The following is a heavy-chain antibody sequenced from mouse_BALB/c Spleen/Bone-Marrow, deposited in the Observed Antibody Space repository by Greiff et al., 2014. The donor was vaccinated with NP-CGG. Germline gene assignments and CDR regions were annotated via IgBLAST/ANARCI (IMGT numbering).Heavy chain of an antibody. CDR1: GYTFTSYW. D-gene: IGHD2-1*01. J-gene: IGHJ3*01. CDR3: ASYYGNYAY. Sequence: QVQLQQPGAGLVKPGASVKLSCKASGYTFTSYWMHWVKQRPGQGLEWIGEINPSNGRTNYNEKFKSKATLTVDRSSSTAYMQLSSLTSEDSAVYYCASYYGNYAYWGQGTLVTVSA. CDR2: INPSNGRT. V-gene: IGHV1S81*02.